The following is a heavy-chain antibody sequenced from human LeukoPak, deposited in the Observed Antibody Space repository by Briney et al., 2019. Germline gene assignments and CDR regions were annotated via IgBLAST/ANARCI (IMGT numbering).Heavy chain of an antibody. CDR3: AREDRALSHTLDKASYYFDY. D-gene: IGHD3-16*01. V-gene: IGHV4-4*07. CDR1: GVSISSYY. CDR2: IYTSGST. Sequence: SETLSLTGTVSGVSISSYYWSWIRQPAGKGLEWIGRIYTSGSTNYNPSLKSRVTMSVDTSKNQFSLKLSSVTAADTAMYYCAREDRALSHTLDKASYYFDYWGQGTLVTVSS. J-gene: IGHJ4*02.